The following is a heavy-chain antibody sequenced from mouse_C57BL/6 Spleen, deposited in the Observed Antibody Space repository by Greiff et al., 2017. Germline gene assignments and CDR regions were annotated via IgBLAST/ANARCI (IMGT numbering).Heavy chain of an antibody. Sequence: EVKLMESGPGLVKPSQSLSLTCSVTGYSITSGYYWNWIRQFPGNKLEWMGYISYDGSNNYNPSLKNRISITRDTAKNQFFLKLNSVTTEDTATYYCARAAYYSNYLDYWGQGTTRTVSS. CDR1: GYSITSGYY. D-gene: IGHD2-5*01. V-gene: IGHV3-6*01. CDR3: ARAAYYSNYLDY. CDR2: ISYDGSN. J-gene: IGHJ2*01.